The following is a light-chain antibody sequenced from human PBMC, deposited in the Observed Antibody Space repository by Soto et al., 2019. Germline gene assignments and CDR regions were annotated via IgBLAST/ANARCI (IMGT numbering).Light chain of an antibody. CDR1: SSDVGGYNY. Sequence: QSALTQPPSASGSPGQSVTISCTGTSSDVGGYNYVSWYQQHPGKAPKLMIYEVSKRPSGVPDRFSGSKSGNTASLTGSGLQAEDDADYYCSSYAGSNNYVFGTGTKLTVL. J-gene: IGLJ1*01. CDR3: SSYAGSNNYV. CDR2: EVS. V-gene: IGLV2-8*01.